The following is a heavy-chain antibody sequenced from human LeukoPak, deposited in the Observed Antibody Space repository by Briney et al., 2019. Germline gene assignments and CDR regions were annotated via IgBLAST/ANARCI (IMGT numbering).Heavy chain of an antibody. CDR1: GYTFSSYW. J-gene: IGHJ4*02. CDR3: ARQRDGFFDY. V-gene: IGHV5-51*01. D-gene: IGHD5-24*01. CDR2: IYPGDADT. Sequence: GESLKISCKASGYTFSSYWIGWVRQMPGKGLEWVGIIYPGDADTRYSPSFQGHVTVSADKSMSTAYLQWSSLKASDTALYYCARQRDGFFDYWGQGTLVTVSS.